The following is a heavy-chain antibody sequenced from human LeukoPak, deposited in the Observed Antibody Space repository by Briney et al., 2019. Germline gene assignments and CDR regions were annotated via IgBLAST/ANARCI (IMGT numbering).Heavy chain of an antibody. CDR1: GGSISSYY. CDR2: IYYSGNT. V-gene: IGHV4-59*01. CDR3: ARAGGVYSDAFDI. D-gene: IGHD3-3*01. Sequence: SETLSLTCTVSGGSISSYYWSWIRQPPGKGLEWIGYIYYSGNTNYNPSLKSRVTISVDTSKNQFSLKLSSVTAADTAVYYCARAGGVYSDAFDIWGQGTMVTVSS. J-gene: IGHJ3*02.